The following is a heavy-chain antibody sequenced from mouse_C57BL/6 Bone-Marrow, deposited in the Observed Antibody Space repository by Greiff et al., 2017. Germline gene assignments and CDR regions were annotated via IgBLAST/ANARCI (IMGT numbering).Heavy chain of an antibody. J-gene: IGHJ2*01. CDR3: TSDGLDY. Sequence: VQLQQSGAELVRPGASVKLSCTASGFNIKDDYMHWVKQRPEQGLEWIGWIDPENGDTEYASKFQGKATISADTSSNTAYLQRSSLTSEDTADYYCTSDGLDYWGQGTTLTVSS. CDR1: GFNIKDDY. V-gene: IGHV14-4*01. CDR2: IDPENGDT. D-gene: IGHD2-3*01.